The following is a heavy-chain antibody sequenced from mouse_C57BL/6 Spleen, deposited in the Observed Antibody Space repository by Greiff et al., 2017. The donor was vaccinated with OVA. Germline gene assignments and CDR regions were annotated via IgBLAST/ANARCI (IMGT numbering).Heavy chain of an antibody. V-gene: IGHV1-20*01. CDR1: GYSFTGYF. CDR2: INPYNGDT. Sequence: EVQLQQSGPELVKPGDSVKISCKASGYSFTGYFMNWVMQSHGKSLEWIGRINPYNGDTFYNQKFKGKATLTVDKSSSTAHMELRSLTSEDSAVYYCARNYYYGSSYGDAMDYWGQGTSVTVSS. J-gene: IGHJ4*01. CDR3: ARNYYYGSSYGDAMDY. D-gene: IGHD1-1*01.